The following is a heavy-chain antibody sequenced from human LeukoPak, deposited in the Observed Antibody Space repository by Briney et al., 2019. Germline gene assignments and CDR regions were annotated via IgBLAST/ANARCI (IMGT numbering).Heavy chain of an antibody. CDR1: GFQFPDYG. D-gene: IGHD2-8*02. V-gene: IGHV3-20*04. Sequence: RPGGSLRHSCSASGFQFPDYGMNWVRQVPAKVVEWVYGINWYASSTNHADSVRGRFTISRDNAKNSLYLQMNTLRAEDTALYYCARDFKYCTGGVCYFTAVADYWGQGTLVTVSS. J-gene: IGHJ4*02. CDR2: INWYASST. CDR3: ARDFKYCTGGVCYFTAVADY.